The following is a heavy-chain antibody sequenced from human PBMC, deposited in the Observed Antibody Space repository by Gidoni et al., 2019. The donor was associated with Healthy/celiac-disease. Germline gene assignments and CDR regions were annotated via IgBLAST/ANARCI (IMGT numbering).Heavy chain of an antibody. Sequence: EVQLLESGGGLVQPGGSLRLSCAASGFTFSSYAMSWVRQAPGKGLDWFSAISGIGGSTYYADSVNVRCTISRDNSKNTLYLQMNSLRAEDTAVYYCAKAKWVAAAVDYWGQGTLVTVSS. D-gene: IGHD6-13*01. CDR3: AKAKWVAAAVDY. CDR2: ISGIGGST. V-gene: IGHV3-23*01. J-gene: IGHJ4*02. CDR1: GFTFSSYA.